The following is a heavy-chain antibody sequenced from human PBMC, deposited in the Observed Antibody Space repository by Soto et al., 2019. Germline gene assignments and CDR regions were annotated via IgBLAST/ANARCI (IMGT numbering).Heavy chain of an antibody. V-gene: IGHV4-59*01. CDR2: IYYSGST. D-gene: IGHD3-10*01. CDR3: ARVWGGAFDI. CDR1: GGSISSYY. Sequence: SQTLSLTCTVSGGSISSYYWSWIRQPPGKGLEWIGYIYYSGSTNYNPSLKSRVTISVDTSKNQFSLKLSSVTAADTAVYYCARVWGGAFDIWGQGTMVTVSS. J-gene: IGHJ3*02.